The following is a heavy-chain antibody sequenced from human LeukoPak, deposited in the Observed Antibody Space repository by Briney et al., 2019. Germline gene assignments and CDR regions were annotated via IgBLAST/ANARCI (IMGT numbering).Heavy chain of an antibody. J-gene: IGHJ4*02. D-gene: IGHD5-12*01. CDR1: GGSISSSSYY. V-gene: IGHV4-39*07. CDR3: ARAQGTVATIPIFDY. Sequence: SETLSLTCTVSGGSISSSSYYWGWLRQPPGKGLEWIGSIYYSGSTYYNPSLKSRVTISVDTSKNQFSLKLSSVTAADTAVYYCARAQGTVATIPIFDYWGQGTLVTVSS. CDR2: IYYSGST.